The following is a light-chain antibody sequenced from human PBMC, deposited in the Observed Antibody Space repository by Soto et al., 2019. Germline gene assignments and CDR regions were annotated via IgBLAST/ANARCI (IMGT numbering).Light chain of an antibody. CDR2: GAS. Sequence: PGESATISCPDSQTVSITYLTWYQQKPGQANRLLIFGASKRATGIPDRFSGSGSGTDFTLTISRLEPEEFAVYYCQKYGSSPWTFGKGTKVDIK. J-gene: IGKJ1*01. V-gene: IGKV3-20*01. CDR1: QTVSITY. CDR3: QKYGSSPWT.